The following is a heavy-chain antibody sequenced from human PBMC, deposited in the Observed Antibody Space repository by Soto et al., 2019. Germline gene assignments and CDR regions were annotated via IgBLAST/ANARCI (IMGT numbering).Heavy chain of an antibody. CDR2: IYYSGST. CDR3: ARRECSSASCYQSNWFDP. CDR1: GGSITTSY. J-gene: IGHJ5*02. V-gene: IGHV4-59*12. Sequence: SETLSLTCAVSGGSITTSYWTWIRQPPGEGLEWIGYIYYSGSTYYNPSLKSRVTISIDTSKNQLSLRLTSVTAADTAVYYCARRECSSASCYQSNWFDPWGQGTLVTVPS. D-gene: IGHD2-2*01.